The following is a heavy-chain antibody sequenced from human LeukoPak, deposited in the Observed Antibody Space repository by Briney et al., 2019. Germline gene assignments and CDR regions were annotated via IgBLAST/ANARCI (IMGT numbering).Heavy chain of an antibody. CDR3: ASSPGSGCDLGFDY. D-gene: IGHD5-12*01. J-gene: IGHJ4*02. Sequence: PGGSLRLSCAASGFTFSRYSMNWVRQAPGKGLEWVSSISSSSSYIYYADSVKGRFTISRDNAKNSLYLQMNSLRAEDTAVYYCASSPGSGCDLGFDYWGQGTLVTVSS. V-gene: IGHV3-21*01. CDR2: ISSSSSYI. CDR1: GFTFSRYS.